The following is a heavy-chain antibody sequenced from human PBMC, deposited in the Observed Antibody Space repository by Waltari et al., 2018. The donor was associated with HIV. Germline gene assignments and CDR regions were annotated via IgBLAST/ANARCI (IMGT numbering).Heavy chain of an antibody. CDR3: ARDALVVPAAMPEGYYYGMDV. CDR2: IGTAGDT. Sequence: EVQLVESGGGLVQPGGSLRLSCAASGFTFSSYDMHWVRQATGKGLEWVSAIGTAGDTYYPGSVKGRFTISRENAKNSLYLQMNSLRAGDTAVYYCARDALVVPAAMPEGYYYGMDVWGQGTTVTVSS. D-gene: IGHD2-2*01. V-gene: IGHV3-13*01. J-gene: IGHJ6*02. CDR1: GFTFSSYD.